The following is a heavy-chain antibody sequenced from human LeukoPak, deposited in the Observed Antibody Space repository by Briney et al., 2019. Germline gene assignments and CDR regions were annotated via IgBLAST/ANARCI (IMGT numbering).Heavy chain of an antibody. CDR3: AKGVVVTATTPFDY. J-gene: IGHJ4*02. D-gene: IGHD2-21*02. CDR2: VSGNGGAT. CDR1: GFTFSTFA. Sequence: GGSLRLSCVASGFTFSTFAMTWVRQAPGKGLEWVSTVSGNGGATFYADSVKGRFTVSRDNSKNTLYLQMNSLRAEDTAVYYCAKGVVVTATTPFDYWGQGTLVTVSS. V-gene: IGHV3-23*01.